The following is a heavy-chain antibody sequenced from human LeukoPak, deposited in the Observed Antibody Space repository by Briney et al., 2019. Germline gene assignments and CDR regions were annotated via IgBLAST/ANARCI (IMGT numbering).Heavy chain of an antibody. D-gene: IGHD3-10*01. Sequence: ASVKVSCKASGYTFTGYYMHWVRQAPGQGLEWMGRINPDSGGTNYAQKFQGRVTMTRDTSISTACMELSRLRSDDTAVYYCAREPATMVRGVLLGRFDPWGQGTLVTVSS. J-gene: IGHJ5*02. CDR3: AREPATMVRGVLLGRFDP. CDR1: GYTFTGYY. V-gene: IGHV1-2*06. CDR2: INPDSGGT.